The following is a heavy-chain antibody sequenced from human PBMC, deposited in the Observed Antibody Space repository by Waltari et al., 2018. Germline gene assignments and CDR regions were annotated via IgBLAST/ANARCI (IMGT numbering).Heavy chain of an antibody. CDR1: GGSFSGYY. CDR3: ARHMPLLYPGYFDY. V-gene: IGHV4-34*01. D-gene: IGHD2-2*02. Sequence: QVQLQQWGAGLLKPSETLSLTCAVYGGSFSGYYWSWIRQPPGKGLEWIGEINQSGSTNFHPALKGRVTKSVDTSKNQFSLKLSSVTAADTAVYYCARHMPLLYPGYFDYWGQGTLVTVSS. J-gene: IGHJ4*02. CDR2: INQSGST.